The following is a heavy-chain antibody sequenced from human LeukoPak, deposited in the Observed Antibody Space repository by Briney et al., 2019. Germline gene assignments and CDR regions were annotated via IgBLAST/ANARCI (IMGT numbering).Heavy chain of an antibody. V-gene: IGHV4-34*01. J-gene: IGHJ4*02. D-gene: IGHD3-3*01. CDR3: ARPGDYYDFWSGYTPWFY. CDR1: GGSFSGYY. CDR2: INHSGST. Sequence: PSETLSLTCAVYGGSFSGYYWSWIRQPPGKGLEWIGEINHSGSTNYNPSLKSRVTISVDTSKNQFSLKLSSVTAADTAVYYCARPGDYYDFWSGYTPWFYWGQGTLVTVSS.